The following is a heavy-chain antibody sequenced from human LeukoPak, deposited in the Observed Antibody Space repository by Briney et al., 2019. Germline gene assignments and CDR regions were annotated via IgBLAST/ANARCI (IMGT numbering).Heavy chain of an antibody. V-gene: IGHV3-23*01. CDR1: GFTFSTPA. Sequence: GGSLRLSCAASGFTFSTPAMTWVRQAPGKGLEWVSGISGSGATDYADSVKGRFTISRDNSRNTLYLQINSLRAEDTAVYYCAKDLNWGGRWGQGTLVTVSS. CDR2: ISGSGAT. J-gene: IGHJ4*02. D-gene: IGHD7-27*01. CDR3: AKDLNWGGR.